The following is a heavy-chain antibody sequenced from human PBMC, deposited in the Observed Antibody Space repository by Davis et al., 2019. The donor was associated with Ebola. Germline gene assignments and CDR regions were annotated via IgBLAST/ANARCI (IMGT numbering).Heavy chain of an antibody. J-gene: IGHJ6*02. CDR1: GGTFSSYA. CDR3: ARGPPYYGSGSSYYYYYGMDV. D-gene: IGHD3-10*01. CDR2: INAGNGNT. Sequence: ASVKVSCKASGGTFSSYAMHWVRQAPGQRLEWMGWINAGNGNTKYSQKFQGRVTITRDTSASTAYMELSSLRSEDTAVYYCARGPPYYGSGSSYYYYYGMDVWGQGTTVTVSS. V-gene: IGHV1-3*01.